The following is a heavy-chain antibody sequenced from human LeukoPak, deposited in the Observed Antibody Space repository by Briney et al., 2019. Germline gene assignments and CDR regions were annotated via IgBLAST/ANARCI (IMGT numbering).Heavy chain of an antibody. CDR1: GFTFSDYY. CDR2: ISGSGGST. CDR3: AKDLQDVTIFGVPTNWFDP. D-gene: IGHD3-3*01. Sequence: GGSLRLSCAASGFTFSDYYMSWVRQAPGKGLEWVSAISGSGGSTYYADSVKGRFTISRDNSKNTLYLQMNSLRAEDTAVYYCAKDLQDVTIFGVPTNWFDPWGQGTLVTVSS. V-gene: IGHV3-23*01. J-gene: IGHJ5*02.